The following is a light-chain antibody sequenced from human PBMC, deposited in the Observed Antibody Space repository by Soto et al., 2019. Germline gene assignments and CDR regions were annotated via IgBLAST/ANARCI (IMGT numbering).Light chain of an antibody. CDR1: QDVSRY. CDR3: QQLQRTPFT. CDR2: GAS. J-gene: IGKJ3*01. V-gene: IGKV1-9*01. Sequence: QLTQSPSSLSASVGDRVTITCRASQDVSRYLAWYQQKAGKAPKLLIYGASTLQSGVPSRFSGFGSGTEFTLTISSXXXEDFATYHCQQLQRTPFTFGPGTXV.